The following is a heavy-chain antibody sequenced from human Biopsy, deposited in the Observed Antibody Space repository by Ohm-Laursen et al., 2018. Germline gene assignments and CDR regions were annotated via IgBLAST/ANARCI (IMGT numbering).Heavy chain of an antibody. Sequence: ATVKISCKVSGYPFSNYYLFWVRQAPGQGLEWMGRVNPNSGDTVFARNFQGRVTMTRDTAISTVYMDLRNLRPDDTAVYFCARMEQPHDYWGQGTLVTVSS. D-gene: IGHD6-13*01. CDR3: ARMEQPHDY. J-gene: IGHJ4*02. V-gene: IGHV1-2*06. CDR1: GYPFSNYY. CDR2: VNPNSGDT.